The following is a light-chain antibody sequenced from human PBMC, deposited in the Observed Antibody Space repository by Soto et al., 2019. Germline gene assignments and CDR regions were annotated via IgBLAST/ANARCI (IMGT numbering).Light chain of an antibody. CDR1: SGHSSYI. V-gene: IGLV4-60*02. Sequence: QLVLTQSSSASASLGSSVKLTCTLSSGHSSYIIAWHQQQPGKAPRYLMKLEGSGSYNKGSGVPDRFSGSSSGADRYLTISNLQLEDDADYFCETWDSNTRVFGGGTKLTVL. J-gene: IGLJ3*02. CDR3: ETWDSNTRV. CDR2: LEGSGSY.